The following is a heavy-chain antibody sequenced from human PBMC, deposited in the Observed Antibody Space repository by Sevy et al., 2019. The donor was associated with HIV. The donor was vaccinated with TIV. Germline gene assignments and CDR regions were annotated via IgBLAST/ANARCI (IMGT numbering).Heavy chain of an antibody. D-gene: IGHD3-10*01. J-gene: IGHJ5*02. Sequence: ASVKVSCKASGYTFTSYAMHWVRQAPGQRLEWMGWINAGNGNTKYSQKFQGRVTITRDTSGSTAYMELGSLRSEDTAVYYCARDLWFGDTNWFDPWGQGTLVTVSS. CDR2: INAGNGNT. CDR3: ARDLWFGDTNWFDP. CDR1: GYTFTSYA. V-gene: IGHV1-3*01.